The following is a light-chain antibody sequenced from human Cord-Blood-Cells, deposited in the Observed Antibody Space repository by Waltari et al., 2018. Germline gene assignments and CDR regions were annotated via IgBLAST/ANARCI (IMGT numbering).Light chain of an antibody. CDR3: QQFNSYPLT. J-gene: IGKJ4*01. V-gene: IGKV1-13*02. CDR2: DSS. Sequence: AIQLTQSPSSLSASVGERVTLTCRARQGISSALARYQQKPGKAPKLLIYDSSSWESGVPARFSGSGSGTDFTLTISSLQPEDFATYYCQQFNSYPLTFSGGTKVEIK. CDR1: QGISSA.